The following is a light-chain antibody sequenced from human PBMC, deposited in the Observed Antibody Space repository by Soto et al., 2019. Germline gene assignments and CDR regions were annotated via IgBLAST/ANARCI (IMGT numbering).Light chain of an antibody. CDR3: QQYNNWPGWA. CDR2: GAS. CDR1: QSISSN. Sequence: EIVMMQSTATLSVSPGERVTLSCRASQSISSNLAWYQQKPGQAPRLLIYGASTRATGIPARFSGSGSGTEFTLTISSLQSEDVAVYYCQQYNNWPGWAFGQGTKVEIK. J-gene: IGKJ1*01. V-gene: IGKV3-15*01.